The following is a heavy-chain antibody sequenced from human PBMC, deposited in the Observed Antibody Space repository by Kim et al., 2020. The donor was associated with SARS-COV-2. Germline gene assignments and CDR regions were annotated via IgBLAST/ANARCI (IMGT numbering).Heavy chain of an antibody. Sequence: TANSAQKFQGRVTITADESTSTAYMELSSLRSEDTAVYYCARRGHNWFDPWGQGTLVTVSS. D-gene: IGHD3-10*01. V-gene: IGHV1-69*01. CDR2: TA. J-gene: IGHJ5*02. CDR3: ARRGHNWFDP.